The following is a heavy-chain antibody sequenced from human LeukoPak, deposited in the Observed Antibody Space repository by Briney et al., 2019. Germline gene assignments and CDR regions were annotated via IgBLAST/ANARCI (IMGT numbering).Heavy chain of an antibody. D-gene: IGHD3-10*01. V-gene: IGHV3-48*04. J-gene: IGHJ3*02. Sequence: GGSLRLSCAASGFTFSSYAMSWVRQAPGKGLEWVSYISSSGSTIYYADSVKGRFTISRDNAKNSLYLQMNSLRAEDTAVYYCARGGFRHAFDIWGQGTMVTVSS. CDR1: GFTFSSYA. CDR2: ISSSGSTI. CDR3: ARGGFRHAFDI.